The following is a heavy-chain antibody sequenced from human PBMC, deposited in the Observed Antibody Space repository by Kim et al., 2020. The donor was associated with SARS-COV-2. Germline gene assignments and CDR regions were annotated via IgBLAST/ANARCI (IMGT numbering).Heavy chain of an antibody. Sequence: ETLSLTCAVYGGSFSGYYWSWIRQPPGKGLEWIGEINHSGSTNYNPSLKSRVTISVDTSKNQFSLKLSSVTAADTAVYYCARRQRYYYGSGSYLPGSAFDIWGQETMVTVSS. CDR1: GGSFSGYY. V-gene: IGHV4-34*01. J-gene: IGHJ3*02. D-gene: IGHD3-10*01. CDR3: ARRQRYYYGSGSYLPGSAFDI. CDR2: INHSGST.